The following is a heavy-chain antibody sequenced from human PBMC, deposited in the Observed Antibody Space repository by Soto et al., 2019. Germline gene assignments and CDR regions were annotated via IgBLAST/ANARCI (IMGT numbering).Heavy chain of an antibody. CDR3: ATGSASGYDYYYYYGMDV. CDR1: GYTLTELS. D-gene: IGHD5-12*01. V-gene: IGHV1-24*01. CDR2: FDPEDGET. Sequence: ASVKVSCKVSGYTLTELSMHLVRQAPGKGLEWMGGFDPEDGETIYAQKFQGRVTMTEDTSTDTAYMELSSLRSEDTAVYYCATGSASGYDYYYYYGMDVWGQGTTVTVSS. J-gene: IGHJ6*02.